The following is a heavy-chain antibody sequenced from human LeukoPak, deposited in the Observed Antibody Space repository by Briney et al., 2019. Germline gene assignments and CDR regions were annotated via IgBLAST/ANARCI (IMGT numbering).Heavy chain of an antibody. CDR2: IYYSGST. V-gene: IGHV4-59*01. CDR3: ASLYSSSWYLGDY. J-gene: IGHJ4*02. Sequence: SETLSLTCTVSGGSISSYYWSWIRQPPGKGLEWIGYIYYSGSTNYNPSLKSRVTISVDTSKNQFSLKLSSVTAADTAVYYCASLYSSSWYLGDYWGQGTLVTVSS. CDR1: GGSISSYY. D-gene: IGHD6-13*01.